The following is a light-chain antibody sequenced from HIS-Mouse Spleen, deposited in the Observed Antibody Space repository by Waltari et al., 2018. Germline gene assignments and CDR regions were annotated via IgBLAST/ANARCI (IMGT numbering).Light chain of an antibody. CDR1: NIGSKS. CDR3: QVWDSSSDQLV. V-gene: IGLV3-21*03. Sequence: SYVLTQPPSVSVAPGKTARITCWGNNIGSKSVHWYQQKPGQAPVLVGYDDSDRPSGMPERFSGSNYGNTATLTIIRVEAGDEADYYCQVWDSSSDQLVFGGGTKLTVL. CDR2: DDS. J-gene: IGLJ2*01.